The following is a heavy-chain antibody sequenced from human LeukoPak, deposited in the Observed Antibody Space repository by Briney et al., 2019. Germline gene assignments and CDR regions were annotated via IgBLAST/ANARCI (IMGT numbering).Heavy chain of an antibody. V-gene: IGHV3-15*01. J-gene: IGHJ4*02. D-gene: IGHD1-26*01. Sequence: GESLRLSCAASGFTFSNAWMSWVRQAPGKGLEWVGRIKSKTDGGTTDYAAPVKGRFTISRDDSKNTLYLQMNSLKTEDTAVYYCTTDDGSYPPFNWGQGTLVTVSS. CDR1: GFTFSNAW. CDR3: TTDDGSYPPFN. CDR2: IKSKTDGGTT.